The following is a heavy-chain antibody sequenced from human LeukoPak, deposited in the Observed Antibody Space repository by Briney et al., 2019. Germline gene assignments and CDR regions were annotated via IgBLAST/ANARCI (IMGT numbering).Heavy chain of an antibody. Sequence: SETLSLTCTVSGGSINSYCWSWIRQPPGKGLEWVGYIYYNGVTNYNPSLESRVTISVDTSKNQFSLKLSSVTAADTAVYYCTRHDAVPVIGHGMGVWGQGTTVTVSS. CDR1: GGSINSYC. CDR2: IYYNGVT. D-gene: IGHD3-16*02. CDR3: TRHDAVPVIGHGMGV. J-gene: IGHJ6*02. V-gene: IGHV4-59*08.